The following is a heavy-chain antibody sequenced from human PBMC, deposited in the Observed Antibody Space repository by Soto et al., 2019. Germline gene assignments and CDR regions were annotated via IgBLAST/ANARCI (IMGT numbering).Heavy chain of an antibody. CDR1: GFTFSSYW. Sequence: QAGGSLRLSCAASGFTFSSYWMSWVRQAPGKGLEWVANIKQDGSEKYYVDSVKGRFTISRDNAKNSLYLQMNSLRAEDTAVYYCARGSRNYYDSSGPGFWGQGTLVTVS. V-gene: IGHV3-7*01. CDR2: IKQDGSEK. D-gene: IGHD3-22*01. CDR3: ARGSRNYYDSSGPGF. J-gene: IGHJ4*02.